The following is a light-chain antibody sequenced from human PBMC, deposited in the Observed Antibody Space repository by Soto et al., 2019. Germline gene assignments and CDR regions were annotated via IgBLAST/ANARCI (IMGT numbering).Light chain of an antibody. CDR1: QAIGVY. CDR2: AAS. CDR3: QRYRSAPLS. V-gene: IGKV1-27*01. J-gene: IGKJ4*01. Sequence: DIQVTQSPSSLSASLGDRVTITRRANQAIGVYLAWFQQQPGKVPKLLIYAASALQSGVPSRFSGSGSGTDCTLTISRLQPEDVATYYGQRYRSAPLSFGGGTKVEL.